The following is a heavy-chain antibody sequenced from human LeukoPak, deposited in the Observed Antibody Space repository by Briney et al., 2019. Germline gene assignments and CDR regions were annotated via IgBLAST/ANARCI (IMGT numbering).Heavy chain of an antibody. Sequence: SGPALVKPTQTLTLTCTFSGFSLSTSGMCVSWIRQPPGKALEWLARIDWDDDEHYSTSLRTRLTISKDASKNQVVLTMTNMDPVDTATYYCAQMVEPTAGKDHFDYWGQGTLVTVSS. D-gene: IGHD6-13*01. CDR3: AQMVEPTAGKDHFDY. CDR2: IDWDDDE. V-gene: IGHV2-70*11. CDR1: GFSLSTSGMC. J-gene: IGHJ4*02.